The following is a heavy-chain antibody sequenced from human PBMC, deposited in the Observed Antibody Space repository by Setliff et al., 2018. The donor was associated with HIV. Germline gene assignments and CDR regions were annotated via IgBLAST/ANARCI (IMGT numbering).Heavy chain of an antibody. CDR1: GYTFTTYD. J-gene: IGHJ5*02. V-gene: IGHV1-8*02. Sequence: WASVKVSCKASGYTFTTYDINWVRQATGQGLEWMGWMNPNSANTGYAEKFQGRLTMTRNTSISTAYMELSSLRSEDAAAYYCARNQRYSSGWKRGPVRFDPWGQGTLVTVSS. CDR2: MNPNSANT. D-gene: IGHD6-19*01. CDR3: ARNQRYSSGWKRGPVRFDP.